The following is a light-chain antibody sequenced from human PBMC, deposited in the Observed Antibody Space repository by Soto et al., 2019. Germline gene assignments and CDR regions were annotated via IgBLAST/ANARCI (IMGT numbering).Light chain of an antibody. CDR3: QQSYSPTPST. CDR2: GTS. CDR1: QNIDTF. J-gene: IGKJ2*01. Sequence: DIQMTKSPSSLSSSVGDIVTITCRASQNIDTFLNRYQQKPWKAPSLLIFGTSNLESGVPSRFSGSGYGTQVTLIISSLQPEDFTTYDRQQSYSPTPSTFGQGTKLEIK. V-gene: IGKV1-39*01.